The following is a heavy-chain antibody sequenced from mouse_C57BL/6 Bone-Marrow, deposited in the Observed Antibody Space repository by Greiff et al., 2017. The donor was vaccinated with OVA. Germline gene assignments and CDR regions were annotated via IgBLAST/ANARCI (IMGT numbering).Heavy chain of an antibody. D-gene: IGHD1-1*01. V-gene: IGHV1-75*01. CDR3: ARLTTVVAPYAMDY. CDR2: IFPGSGST. J-gene: IGHJ4*01. CDR1: GYTFTDYY. Sequence: QVQLQQSGPELVKPGASVKISCKASGYTFTDYYINWVKQRPGQGLEWIGWIFPGSGSTYYNEKFKGKATLTVDKSSSTAYMLLSSLTSDDSAVYFCARLTTVVAPYAMDYWGQGTSVTVSS.